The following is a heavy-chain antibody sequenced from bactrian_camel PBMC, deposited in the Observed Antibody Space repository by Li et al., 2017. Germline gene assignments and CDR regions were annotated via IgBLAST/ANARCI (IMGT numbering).Heavy chain of an antibody. CDR1: GFQFSSGD. J-gene: IGHJ7*01. Sequence: VQLVESGGGLVQPGGSLRLSCLASGFQFSSGDTTWVRQAPGKGLEWVSDINTGGDSTYYLDSVKGRFTISRDNAENTAYLQMNSLKPEDTAVYYCVRECGSSWYYGMDYWGKGTQVTVS. D-gene: IGHD6*01. V-gene: IGHV3S40*01. CDR2: INTGGDST.